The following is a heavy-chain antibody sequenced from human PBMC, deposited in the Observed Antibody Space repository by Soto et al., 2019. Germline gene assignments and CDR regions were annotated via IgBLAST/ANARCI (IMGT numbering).Heavy chain of an antibody. CDR1: GYTFTTYS. CDR2: ISAYNGNT. D-gene: IGHD2-21*01. CDR3: VREAYGVHGSLFDC. Sequence: ASVKVSCKASGYTFTTYSIVWVRQAPGQGLEWMGWISAYNGNTNYAQKFQGRVTMTTDTSTNTAYMELRSLRSDDTAVYFCVREAYGVHGSLFDCWGEGTQVTVSS. V-gene: IGHV1-18*01. J-gene: IGHJ5*01.